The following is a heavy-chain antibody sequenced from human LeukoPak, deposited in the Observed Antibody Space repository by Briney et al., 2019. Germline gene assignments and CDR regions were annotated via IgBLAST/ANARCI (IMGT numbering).Heavy chain of an antibody. CDR3: ARAQYYYDRTTFDP. D-gene: IGHD3-22*01. J-gene: IGHJ5*02. Sequence: SETLSLTCTVSGGSISSSFWSWIRQPPGKGLEWIGYVYYSGSTNYNPSLKSRVTISVDTSKNQFSLKLSSVTAADTAVHYCARAQYYYDRTTFDPWGQGTLVTVSS. V-gene: IGHV4-59*01. CDR1: GGSISSSF. CDR2: VYYSGST.